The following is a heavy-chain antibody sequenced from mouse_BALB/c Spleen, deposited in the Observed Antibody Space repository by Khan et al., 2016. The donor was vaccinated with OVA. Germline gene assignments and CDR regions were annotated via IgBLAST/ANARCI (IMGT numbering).Heavy chain of an antibody. CDR1: GYTFTSYT. J-gene: IGHJ3*01. V-gene: IGHV1-4*01. D-gene: IGHD2-10*01. CDR3: ARVGPYHGNYGAWVAY. CDR2: INPSSGYS. Sequence: QVQLQQPGAELTRPGASVKMSCKASGYTFTSYTIHWVKQRPGQGLEWIGYINPSSGYSNYNQKFRDKATLTADKSSSTAYMQLSSLTSEDSAVYYCARVGPYHGNYGAWVAYWGQGTLVTVSA.